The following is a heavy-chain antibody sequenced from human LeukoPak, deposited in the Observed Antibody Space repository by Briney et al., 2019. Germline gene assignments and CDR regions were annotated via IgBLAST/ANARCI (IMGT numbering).Heavy chain of an antibody. D-gene: IGHD1-26*01. CDR2: ISYDGSNK. CDR1: GFTFSSYA. CDR3: AKVFYSGSSYGMDV. Sequence: PGGSLRLSCAASGFTFSSYAMHWVRQAPGKGLEWVAVISYDGSNKYYADSVKGRFTISRDNSKNMLSLQMNSLRAEDTAVYYCAKVFYSGSSYGMDVWGQGTTVTVSS. J-gene: IGHJ6*02. V-gene: IGHV3-30*04.